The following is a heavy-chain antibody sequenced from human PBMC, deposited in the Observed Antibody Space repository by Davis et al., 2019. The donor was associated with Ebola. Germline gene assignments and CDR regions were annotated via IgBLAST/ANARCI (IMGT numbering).Heavy chain of an antibody. Sequence: GESLKISCAASGFTFSNYAMSWVRQAPGKGLEWVSSITGSGGSRYHADSVKGRFTISRDNSKNTFYLQMNSLRAEDTALYYCAKDKTMATQYWYFDLWGRGTLVTVSS. CDR3: AKDKTMATQYWYFDL. J-gene: IGHJ2*01. D-gene: IGHD4/OR15-4a*01. CDR1: GFTFSNYA. CDR2: ITGSGGSR. V-gene: IGHV3-23*01.